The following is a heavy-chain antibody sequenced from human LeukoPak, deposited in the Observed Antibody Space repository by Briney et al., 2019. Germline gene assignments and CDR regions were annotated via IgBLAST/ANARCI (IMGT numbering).Heavy chain of an antibody. CDR1: GFTFSSYA. Sequence: GGSLRLSCAASGFTFSSYAMSWVRQAPGKGLEWVSAISGSGGSTYYADSVKGRFTISRDNAKNSLYLQMNSLRAEDTAVYYCARDWRPYSSGLGAFDIWGQGTMVTVSS. J-gene: IGHJ3*02. V-gene: IGHV3-23*01. D-gene: IGHD6-19*01. CDR3: ARDWRPYSSGLGAFDI. CDR2: ISGSGGST.